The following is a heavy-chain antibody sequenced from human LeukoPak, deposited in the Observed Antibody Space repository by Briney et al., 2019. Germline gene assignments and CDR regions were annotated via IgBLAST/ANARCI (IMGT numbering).Heavy chain of an antibody. V-gene: IGHV3-23*01. CDR2: ISGSGGST. CDR3: AKDGPFVYDSSGYSVY. D-gene: IGHD3-22*01. Sequence: GGSLRLSCVASGFTFSSYAMSWVRQAPGKGLEWVSAISGSGGSTYYADSVKGRFTISRDNSKNTLYLQMNSLRAEDTAVYYCAKDGPFVYDSSGYSVYWGQGTLVTVSS. CDR1: GFTFSSYA. J-gene: IGHJ4*02.